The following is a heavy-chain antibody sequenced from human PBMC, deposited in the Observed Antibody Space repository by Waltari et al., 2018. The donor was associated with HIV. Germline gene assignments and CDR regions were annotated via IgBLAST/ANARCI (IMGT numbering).Heavy chain of an antibody. CDR1: GFTCSNAW. Sequence: EVQLVESGGGLVKPGGSLRLSCAASGFTCSNAWMSWVRQAPGKGLEWVGRIKSKTDGGTTDYAAPVKGRFTISRDDSKNTLYLQMNSLKTEDTAVYYCTAMNWNYGGWDDYWGQGTLVTVSS. V-gene: IGHV3-15*01. J-gene: IGHJ4*02. D-gene: IGHD1-7*01. CDR3: TAMNWNYGGWDDY. CDR2: IKSKTDGGTT.